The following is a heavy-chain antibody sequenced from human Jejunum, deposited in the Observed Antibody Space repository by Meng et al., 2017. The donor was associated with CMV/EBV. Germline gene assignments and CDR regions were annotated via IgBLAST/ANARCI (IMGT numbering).Heavy chain of an antibody. D-gene: IGHD1-26*01. CDR1: GGSISSYY. V-gene: IGHV4-59*01. Sequence: IVAGGSISSYYWSWIRQPPGKALEWIGYVSYIGSTSYNPSLNSRFTISVDTPKNQFSLKVNSVTAADTAVYFCARRWEGNTWFDYWGQGMRVTVSS. CDR2: VSYIGST. J-gene: IGHJ4*02. CDR3: ARRWEGNTWFDY.